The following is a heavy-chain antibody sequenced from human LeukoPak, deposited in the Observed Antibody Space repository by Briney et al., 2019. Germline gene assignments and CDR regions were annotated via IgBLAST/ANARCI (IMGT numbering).Heavy chain of an antibody. J-gene: IGHJ4*02. Sequence: EASVKVSCKASGGTFSSYAISWVRQAPGQGLEWMGRIIPILGIANYAQKFQGRVTITADKSTSTAYMELSSLRSEDTVVYYCARAYCGGDCYSRFDYWGQGTLVTVSS. CDR2: IIPILGIA. V-gene: IGHV1-69*04. CDR1: GGTFSSYA. CDR3: ARAYCGGDCYSRFDY. D-gene: IGHD2-21*02.